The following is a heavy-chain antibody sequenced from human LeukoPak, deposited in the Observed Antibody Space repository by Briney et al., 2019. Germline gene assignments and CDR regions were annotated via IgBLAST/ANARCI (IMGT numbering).Heavy chain of an antibody. D-gene: IGHD2-15*01. Sequence: GASVKVSCKASGYTFTGYYIYWVRQAPGQGLEWMGGINPNSGDTKDAQNFQGRVTMTRDTSISTAYMELSGLRSGDTAVYYCARGGPDCGGGTCYRWFDPWGQGTLVTVSS. V-gene: IGHV1-2*02. CDR2: INPNSGDT. CDR3: ARGGPDCGGGTCYRWFDP. CDR1: GYTFTGYY. J-gene: IGHJ5*02.